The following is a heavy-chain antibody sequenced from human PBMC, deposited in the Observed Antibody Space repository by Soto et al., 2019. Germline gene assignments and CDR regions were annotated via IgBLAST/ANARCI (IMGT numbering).Heavy chain of an antibody. D-gene: IGHD1-7*01. Sequence: QVQLQESGPGLVKPSGTLSLTCAVSGGSISSSSWWTWVRQSPGKGLEWIGEIFESGATNYNPSLKSRLTMSVDKSTNQFSLNLSSLTAADTAVYFCTPSPAGELNSWGQGTLVTVSS. J-gene: IGHJ4*02. CDR1: GGSISSSSW. CDR3: TPSPAGELNS. V-gene: IGHV4-4*02. CDR2: IFESGAT.